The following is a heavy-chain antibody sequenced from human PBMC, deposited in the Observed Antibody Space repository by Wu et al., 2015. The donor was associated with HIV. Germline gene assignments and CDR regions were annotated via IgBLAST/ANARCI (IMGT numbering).Heavy chain of an antibody. CDR2: INPNSGDT. CDR3: ARDHKKQWLTTGGL. V-gene: IGHV1-2*02. D-gene: IGHD6-19*01. J-gene: IGHJ1*01. CDR1: GGTFDNFA. Sequence: QVHLVQSGAEVKKPGSSVKVSCKASGGTFDNFAVAWVRQAPGRGLEWVGWINPNSGDTELAQRFQGRITMTRDTSIRTAYMGLSSLTSDDTAIYYCARDHKKQWLTTGGLWGQGTLVTVSS.